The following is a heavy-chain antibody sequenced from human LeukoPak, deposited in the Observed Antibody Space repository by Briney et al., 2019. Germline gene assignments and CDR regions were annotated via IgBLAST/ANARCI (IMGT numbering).Heavy chain of an antibody. Sequence: APVKVSCKASGYSFTSYGINWVRQAPGQGLEWIGCISPYNANTNYAQKLQGRVTMTTDTSTNTAYTELRSLRADDTAVYYCAKGGSGSYYYYSDYWGQGTLVTVSS. CDR2: ISPYNANT. J-gene: IGHJ4*02. V-gene: IGHV1-18*01. D-gene: IGHD1-26*01. CDR1: GYSFTSYG. CDR3: AKGGSGSYYYYSDY.